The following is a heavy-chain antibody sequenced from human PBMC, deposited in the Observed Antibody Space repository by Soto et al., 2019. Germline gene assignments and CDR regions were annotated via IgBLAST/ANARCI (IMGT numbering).Heavy chain of an antibody. CDR3: ARYCSSSSCSQLYGMDV. D-gene: IGHD2-2*01. J-gene: IGHJ6*02. CDR1: GYSFTKYW. V-gene: IGHV5-10-1*01. Sequence: GESLKISCKGSGYSFTKYWIIWVRQVPGKGLEWMGRIDTSYSYSHYSPSFQGHVTISVDKSISTGYLQWSSLKASDTAMYYCARYCSSSSCSQLYGMDVWGQGTTVTV. CDR2: IDTSYSYS.